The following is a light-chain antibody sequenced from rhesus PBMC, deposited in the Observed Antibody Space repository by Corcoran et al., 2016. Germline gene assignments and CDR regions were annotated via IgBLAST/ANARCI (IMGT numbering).Light chain of an antibody. J-gene: IGKJ1*01. CDR3: QQYSNWPRT. V-gene: IGKV3-42*03. CDR2: GAS. CDR1: QSVSSS. Sequence: EIVMTQSPATLSLSPGERATLSCRASQSVSSSLAWYQQKPGQAPRLLIYGASSRATGIPDRFSGSGSCTDLALTISSLEPEDFAVYYCQQYSNWPRTFGQGTKVEIK.